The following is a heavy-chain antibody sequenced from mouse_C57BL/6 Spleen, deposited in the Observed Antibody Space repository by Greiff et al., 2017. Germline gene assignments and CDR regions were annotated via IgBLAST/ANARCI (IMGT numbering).Heavy chain of an antibody. CDR1: GYTFTSYW. D-gene: IGHD2-4*01. CDR3: ARSDDYDWYWYFDV. Sequence: VQLQQSGAELVKPGASVKLSCKASGYTFTSYWMHWVKQRPGRGLEWIGRIDPNSGGTTYNEKFKSKATLTVDKPSSTAYMQLSSLTSEDSAVYYCARSDDYDWYWYFDVWGTGTTVTVSS. V-gene: IGHV1-72*01. J-gene: IGHJ1*03. CDR2: IDPNSGGT.